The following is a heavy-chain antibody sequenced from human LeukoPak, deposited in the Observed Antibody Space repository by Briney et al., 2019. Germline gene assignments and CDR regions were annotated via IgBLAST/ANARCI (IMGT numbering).Heavy chain of an antibody. CDR2: IRSKAYGGTT. CDR1: GFTFGDYA. Sequence: GGSLRLSCTASGFTFGDYAMSWVRQAPGRGLEWVGFIRSKAYGGTTEYAASVKGRFTISRDDSKSIAYLQMNSLKTEDTAVYYCTRVPYQQFDPWGQGTLVTVSS. CDR3: TRVPYQQFDP. V-gene: IGHV3-49*04. J-gene: IGHJ5*02. D-gene: IGHD2-2*01.